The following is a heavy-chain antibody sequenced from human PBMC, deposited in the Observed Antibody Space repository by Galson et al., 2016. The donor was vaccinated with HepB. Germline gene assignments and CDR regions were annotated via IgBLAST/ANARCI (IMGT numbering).Heavy chain of an antibody. J-gene: IGHJ4*02. Sequence: CAISGDSVSSYSAAWDWIRQSPSRGLEWLGRTYFMSKWYNDYAVSVKSRITIEADTSKNLFSLHLNSVTPEDTAGYYCARDRGSARYFFDSWGQGALVTVSS. CDR2: TYFMSKWYN. V-gene: IGHV6-1*01. CDR1: GDSVSSYSAA. CDR3: ARDRGSARYFFDS.